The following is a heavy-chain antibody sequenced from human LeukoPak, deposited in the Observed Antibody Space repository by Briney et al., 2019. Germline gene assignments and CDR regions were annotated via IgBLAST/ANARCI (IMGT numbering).Heavy chain of an antibody. D-gene: IGHD2-2*01. Sequence: PGGSLRLSCAASGSTFSSYAMSWVRQAPGKGLEWVSGINWSGGSTGYADPLRGRFTISRDNAKNSLYLQMDSLRAEDTALYYCARAPITSPFYFDYWGQGTLVTVSS. V-gene: IGHV3-20*04. J-gene: IGHJ4*02. CDR3: ARAPITSPFYFDY. CDR1: GSTFSSYA. CDR2: INWSGGST.